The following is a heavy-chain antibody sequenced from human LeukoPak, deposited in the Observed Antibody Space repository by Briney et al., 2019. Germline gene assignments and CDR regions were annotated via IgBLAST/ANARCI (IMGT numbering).Heavy chain of an antibody. Sequence: PGGSLRLSCAASGFTFSSYWMSWVRQAPGKGLEWVANINQDGSEKYYLYSVKGRFTISRDNAKNSLSLQMNSLRAEDTAVYYCARIAYVSTWYIDYWGQGTLVTVSS. V-gene: IGHV3-7*01. CDR1: GFTFSSYW. CDR2: INQDGSEK. J-gene: IGHJ4*02. CDR3: ARIAYVSTWYIDY. D-gene: IGHD6-13*01.